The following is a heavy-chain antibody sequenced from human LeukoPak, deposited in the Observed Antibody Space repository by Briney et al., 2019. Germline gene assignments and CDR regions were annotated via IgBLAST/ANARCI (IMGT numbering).Heavy chain of an antibody. V-gene: IGHV3-66*01. CDR3: AVIGTYGSGSYSDY. CDR2: IYSGGST. Sequence: GGSLRLSCAASGFTVSSNYMSWVRQAPGKELEWVSVIYSGGSTYYADSVKGRFTISRDNSKNTLYLQMNSLRAEDTAVYYCAVIGTYGSGSYSDYWGQGTLVTVSS. J-gene: IGHJ4*02. CDR1: GFTVSSNY. D-gene: IGHD3-10*01.